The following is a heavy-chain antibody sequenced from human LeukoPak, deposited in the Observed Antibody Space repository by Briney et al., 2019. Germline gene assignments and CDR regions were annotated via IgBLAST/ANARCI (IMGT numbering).Heavy chain of an antibody. Sequence: SETLPLTCTVSGGSISSGGYYWSWIRQHPGKGLEWIGYIYYSGSTYYNPSLKSRVTISVDTSKNQFSLKLSSVTAADTAVYYCARDKPNCSGTSCYSEFDPWGQGTLVTVSS. CDR2: IYYSGST. CDR1: GGSISSGGYY. CDR3: ARDKPNCSGTSCYSEFDP. J-gene: IGHJ5*02. V-gene: IGHV4-31*03. D-gene: IGHD2-2*01.